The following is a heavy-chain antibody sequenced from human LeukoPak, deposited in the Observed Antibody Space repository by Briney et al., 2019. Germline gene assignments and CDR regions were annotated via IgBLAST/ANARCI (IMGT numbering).Heavy chain of an antibody. V-gene: IGHV3-53*01. CDR3: ARESGYSYGTPFDY. Sequence: GGSLRLSCEASGFSIRTYYMSWVRQVPGKGLEWVSVIYSGGTIRYADSVKGRFTFSRDNFKDTLNLQMNSLRADDTAVYYCARESGYSYGTPFDYWGQGTLVTVSS. D-gene: IGHD5-18*01. J-gene: IGHJ4*02. CDR1: GFSIRTYY. CDR2: IYSGGTI.